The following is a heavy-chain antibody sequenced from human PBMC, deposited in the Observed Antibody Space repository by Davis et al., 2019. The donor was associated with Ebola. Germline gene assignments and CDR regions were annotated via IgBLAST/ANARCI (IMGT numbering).Heavy chain of an antibody. D-gene: IGHD2-8*01. J-gene: IGHJ5*02. CDR1: GGTFSSYA. CDR3: ARGNGMLNHKNNWFDP. CDR2: IIPIFGTA. V-gene: IGHV1-69*06. Sequence: AASVKVSCKASGGTFSSYAISWVRQAPGQGLEWMGGIIPIFGTANYAQKFQGRVTITADKSTSTAYMELSSLRSDDTAVYYCARGNGMLNHKNNWFDPWGQGTLVTVSS.